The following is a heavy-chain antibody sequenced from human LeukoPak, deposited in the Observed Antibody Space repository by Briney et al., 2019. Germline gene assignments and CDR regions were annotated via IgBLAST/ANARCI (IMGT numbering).Heavy chain of an antibody. D-gene: IGHD3-10*01. CDR3: ARHGNNYYNDMDV. J-gene: IGHJ6*02. Sequence: SETLSLTCTVSGGSISRYYWSWTRQSPGKGLEWIGYIYSSGSTNYNPSLKSRVTISVDTSKNQFSLKLSSVTAADTALYYCARHGNNYYNDMDVWGQGTTVTVSS. CDR1: GGSISRYY. CDR2: IYSSGST. V-gene: IGHV4-59*08.